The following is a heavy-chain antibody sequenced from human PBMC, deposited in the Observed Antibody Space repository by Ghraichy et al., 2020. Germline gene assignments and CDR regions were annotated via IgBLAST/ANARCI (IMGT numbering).Heavy chain of an antibody. V-gene: IGHV3-21*01. D-gene: IGHD3-22*01. CDR3: ARVRMIAVFSRRSASDAFDI. Sequence: GGSLRLSCAASGFTFSSYSMNWVRQAPGKGLEWVSSISSSSNYIYYADSVKGRFSISRDNAKNSLYLQMHSLRAEDPAVFYCARVRMIAVFSRRSASDAFDIWGQGTMVTVSS. CDR2: ISSSSNYI. CDR1: GFTFSSYS. J-gene: IGHJ3*02.